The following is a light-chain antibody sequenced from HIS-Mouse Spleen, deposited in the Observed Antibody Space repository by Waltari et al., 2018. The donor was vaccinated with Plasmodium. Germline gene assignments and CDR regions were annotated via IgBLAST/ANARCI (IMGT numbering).Light chain of an antibody. J-gene: IGKJ4*01. CDR3: QQYNNWPLT. V-gene: IGKV3-15*01. Sequence: EIVMTHSPATLSVSPGERATLSCRASQSVSSNLAWYQQKPGQAPRLLSCGASTRATGIPARFSGSGSGTEFTLTISSMQSGDFEVYYCQQYNNWPLTFGGGTKVEIK. CDR1: QSVSSN. CDR2: GAS.